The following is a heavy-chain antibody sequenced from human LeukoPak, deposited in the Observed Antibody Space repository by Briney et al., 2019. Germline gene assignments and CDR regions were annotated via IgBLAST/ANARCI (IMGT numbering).Heavy chain of an antibody. CDR2: ISSSGSTI. J-gene: IGHJ5*02. Sequence: GGSLRLSCAASGFTFSSYEMNWVRQAPGKGLEWVSYISSSGSTIYYADSVKGRFTISRDNAKNSLYLQMNSLRAEDTAVYYCARGTLLPVYNWFDPWGQGTLVTVSS. CDR1: GFTFSSYE. V-gene: IGHV3-48*03. D-gene: IGHD2-15*01. CDR3: ARGTLLPVYNWFDP.